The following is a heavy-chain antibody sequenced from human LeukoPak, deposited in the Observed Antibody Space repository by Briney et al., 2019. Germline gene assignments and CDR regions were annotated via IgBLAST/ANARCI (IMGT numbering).Heavy chain of an antibody. J-gene: IGHJ4*02. Sequence: GGSLRLSRAASGFSFSGSWMTWVRQAPGKGLEFVANINQDGSAKYYVDSVKGRFTISRDNAKNSLYLQMNSLRVEDTSLYYCARVRWDAAVVTGLDYWGQGTLVTVSS. D-gene: IGHD2-21*02. CDR2: INQDGSAK. CDR3: ARVRWDAAVVTGLDY. CDR1: GFSFSGSW. V-gene: IGHV3-7*01.